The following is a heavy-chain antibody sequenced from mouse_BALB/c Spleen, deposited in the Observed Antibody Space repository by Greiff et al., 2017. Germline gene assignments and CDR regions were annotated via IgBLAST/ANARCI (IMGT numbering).Heavy chain of an antibody. CDR1: GYSITSDYA. V-gene: IGHV3-2*02. Sequence: VQLQQSGPGLVKPSQSLSLTCTVTGYSITSDYAWNWIRQFPGNKLEWMGYISYSGSTSYNPSLKSRISITRDTSKNQFFLQLNSVTTEDTATYYCAREKDYPYWYFDVWGAGTTVTVSS. D-gene: IGHD1-1*02. CDR2: ISYSGST. J-gene: IGHJ1*01. CDR3: AREKDYPYWYFDV.